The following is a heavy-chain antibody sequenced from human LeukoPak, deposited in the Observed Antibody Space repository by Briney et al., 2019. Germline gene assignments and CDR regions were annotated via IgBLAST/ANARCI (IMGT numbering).Heavy chain of an antibody. CDR2: IIPIFGTA. J-gene: IGHJ4*02. Sequence: GASVKVSCKASGGIFSSYAISWVRQAPGQGLEWMGGIIPIFGTANYAQKFQGRVTITADESTSTAYMELSSLRSEDTAVYYCAAKLDPYDSSGYYRDYWGQGTLVTVSS. V-gene: IGHV1-69*13. CDR1: GGIFSSYA. CDR3: AAKLDPYDSSGYYRDY. D-gene: IGHD3-22*01.